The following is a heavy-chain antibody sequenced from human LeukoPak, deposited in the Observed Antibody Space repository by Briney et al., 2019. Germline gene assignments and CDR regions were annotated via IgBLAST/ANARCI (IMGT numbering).Heavy chain of an antibody. D-gene: IGHD5-18*01. CDR2: ISGSGGST. V-gene: IGHV3-23*01. CDR1: RFTFSSYA. CDR3: AKGPGYSYGYYFDY. Sequence: PGGSLRLSCAASRFTFSSYAMSWVRQAPGKGLEWVSTISGSGGSTYYADSVKGRFTISRDNSKNTLYLQMNSLRAEDTAVYYCAKGPGYSYGYYFDYWGQGTLVTVSS. J-gene: IGHJ4*02.